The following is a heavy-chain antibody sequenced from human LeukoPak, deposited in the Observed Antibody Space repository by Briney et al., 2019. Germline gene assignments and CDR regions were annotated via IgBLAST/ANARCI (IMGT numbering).Heavy chain of an antibody. Sequence: GGSLRLSCAASGFTFSSYEMNWVRQAPGKGLEWVSYISSSGSTIYYADSVKGRFTISRDNAKNSLYLQMNSLRAEDTAVYYCARVGYYDSSGYYYFDYWGQGTLVTVS. D-gene: IGHD3-22*01. J-gene: IGHJ4*02. CDR1: GFTFSSYE. CDR2: ISSSGSTI. CDR3: ARVGYYDSSGYYYFDY. V-gene: IGHV3-48*03.